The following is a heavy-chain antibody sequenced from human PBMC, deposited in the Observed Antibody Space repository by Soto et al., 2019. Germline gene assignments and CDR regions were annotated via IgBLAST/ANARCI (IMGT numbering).Heavy chain of an antibody. J-gene: IGHJ5*02. Sequence: EVQLLESGGGLVRPGGSLRLSCAASGFSFSSYDMTWVRQAPGKGLEWVSTVTYNGGSTYYADSVKGRLIISRDNSKSTLFLQMNSLRDEDTAVYYCAKGGGRFDRWGQGTLITVSS. D-gene: IGHD2-15*01. CDR2: VTYNGGST. CDR1: GFSFSSYD. CDR3: AKGGGRFDR. V-gene: IGHV3-23*01.